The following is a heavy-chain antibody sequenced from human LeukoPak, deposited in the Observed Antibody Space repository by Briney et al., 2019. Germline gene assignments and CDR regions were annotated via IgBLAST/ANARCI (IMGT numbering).Heavy chain of an antibody. D-gene: IGHD6-19*01. CDR3: TRNSGWYGLS. V-gene: IGHV3-23*01. CDR2: IDYDGGSG. Sequence: GGSLRLSCTVSGFTLSSYEMSWIRQAPGKGLEWVSSIDYDGGSGHYADSVKGRFTISRDNSNSTLFLHLNSLRGEDTAVYYCTRNSGWYGLSWGQGTLVTVSS. J-gene: IGHJ1*01. CDR1: GFTLSSYE.